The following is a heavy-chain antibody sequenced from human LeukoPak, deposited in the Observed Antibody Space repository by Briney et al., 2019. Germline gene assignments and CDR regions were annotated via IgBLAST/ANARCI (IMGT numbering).Heavy chain of an antibody. CDR3: AKDVSKWGYYYNMDV. D-gene: IGHD2-8*01. CDR1: GLTFDDYA. V-gene: IGHV3-43*02. CDR2: ISGDGGST. J-gene: IGHJ6*03. Sequence: GGSLRLSCAASGLTFDDYAMHWVRQVPGKGLEWVSLISGDGGSTYYADSLKGRFTISRDNSKNSLFLQMNSLRSEDTALYYCAKDVSKWGYYYNMDVWGQGTTVTVSS.